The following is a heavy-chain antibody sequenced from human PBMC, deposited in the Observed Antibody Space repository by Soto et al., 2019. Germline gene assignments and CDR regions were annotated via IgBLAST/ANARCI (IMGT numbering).Heavy chain of an antibody. CDR1: GFTFSTYG. J-gene: IGHJ6*02. D-gene: IGHD6-25*01. Sequence: QVQLVESGGCVVQPGRSLRLSSAASGFTFSTYGMHWVRQAPGKGLEWVAVISYDGSNKYYADSVKGRFTISRDNSKNTLYLQMNSLRPEDTAVYYCAKDLLRPGRAYGMDVWGQGTTVTVSS. CDR3: AKDLLRPGRAYGMDV. CDR2: ISYDGSNK. V-gene: IGHV3-30*18.